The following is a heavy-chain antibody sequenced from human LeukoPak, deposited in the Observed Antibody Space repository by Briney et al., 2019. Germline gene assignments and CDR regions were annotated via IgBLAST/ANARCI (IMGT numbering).Heavy chain of an antibody. CDR1: GGTFSSYA. D-gene: IGHD2-2*01. V-gene: IGHV1-69*13. CDR3: AGGYGSSTSCYRIREDAFDI. Sequence: SVKVSCXASGGTFSSYAISWVRQAPGQGLEWMAGIIPIFGTANYAQKFQGRVTITADESTSTAYMELSSLRSEDTAVYYCAGGYGSSTSCYRIREDAFDIWGQGTMVTVSS. J-gene: IGHJ3*02. CDR2: IIPIFGTA.